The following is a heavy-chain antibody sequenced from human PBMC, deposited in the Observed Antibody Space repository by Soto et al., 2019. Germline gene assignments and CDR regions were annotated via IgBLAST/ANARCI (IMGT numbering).Heavy chain of an antibody. CDR1: GFTFRDYY. CDR2: ISSSIGST. V-gene: IGHV3-11*06. J-gene: IGHJ6*02. D-gene: IGHD5-12*01. CDR3: ARDRGGYDRLYYYHGMDV. Sequence: WGSLGLSCAASGFTFRDYYMSGIRQAPGKGLEYISYISSSIGSTNYADSVKCRFTISRDNAKNSLYLQMSSLRAEDTAVYYCARDRGGYDRLYYYHGMDVWGQGTTVPVSS.